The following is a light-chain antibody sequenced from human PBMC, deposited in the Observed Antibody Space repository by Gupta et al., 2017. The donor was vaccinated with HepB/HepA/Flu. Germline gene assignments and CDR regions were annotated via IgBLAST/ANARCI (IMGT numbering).Light chain of an antibody. CDR2: DAS. J-gene: IGKJ4*01. CDR1: QSVRSY. CDR3: QHRINWPLT. Sequence: EIVLTQSPAPLSLSPGERATLSCRASQSVRSYLAWYQQKSGQAPRLLLYDASNRATGIPARFSGSGSGTDFTLTISSLEPEDFAVYYCQHRINWPLTFGGGTKVEIK. V-gene: IGKV3-11*01.